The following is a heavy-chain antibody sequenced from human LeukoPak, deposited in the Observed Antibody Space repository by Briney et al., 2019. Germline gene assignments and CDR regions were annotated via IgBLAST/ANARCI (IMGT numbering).Heavy chain of an antibody. Sequence: SETLSLTCTVSGGSISSSSYYWGWIRQPPGKGLEWIGSIYYSGSTYYNPSLKSRVTISVDTSKNQFSLKLSSVTAADTAVYYCARTQPARYFDHWGQGTLVTVSS. V-gene: IGHV4-39*07. J-gene: IGHJ4*02. CDR1: GGSISSSSYY. CDR2: IYYSGST. D-gene: IGHD1-14*01. CDR3: ARTQPARYFDH.